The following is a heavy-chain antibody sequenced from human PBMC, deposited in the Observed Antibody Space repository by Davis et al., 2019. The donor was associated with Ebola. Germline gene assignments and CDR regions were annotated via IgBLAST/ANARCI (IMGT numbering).Heavy chain of an antibody. CDR3: ARGAYYYDSSGYNSFDY. D-gene: IGHD3-22*01. V-gene: IGHV3-7*03. CDR1: GFTFSSYW. CDR2: IKQDGSEK. Sequence: GESLKISCAASGFTFSSYWMSWVRQAPGKGLEWVANIKQDGSEKYYVDSVKGRFTISRDNAKNSLYLQMNSLRAEDTAVYYCARGAYYYDSSGYNSFDYWGQGTLVTVSS. J-gene: IGHJ4*02.